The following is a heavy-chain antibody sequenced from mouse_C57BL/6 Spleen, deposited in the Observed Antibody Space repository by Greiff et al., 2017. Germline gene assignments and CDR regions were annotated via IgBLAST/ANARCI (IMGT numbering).Heavy chain of an antibody. CDR2: IYPGNSDT. V-gene: IGHV1-5*01. D-gene: IGHD1-1*01. J-gene: IGHJ2*01. CDR1: GYTFTSYW. Sequence: EVQLQQPGAELVKPGASVKLSCKASGYTFTSYWMHWVKQRPGQGLEWIGAIYPGNSDTSYNQKFKGKAKLTAVTSASTAYMELSSLTNEDSAVYYCTRGITTVVARGYFDYWGQGTTLTVSS. CDR3: TRGITTVVARGYFDY.